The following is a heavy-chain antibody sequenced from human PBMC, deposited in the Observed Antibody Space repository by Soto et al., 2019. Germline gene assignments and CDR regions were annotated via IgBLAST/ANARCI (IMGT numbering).Heavy chain of an antibody. CDR2: ISYDGSNK. CDR3: ARERGYCTNGVCYTGAFDI. Sequence: GGSLRLSCAASGFTFSSYAMHWVRQAPGKGLEWVAVISYDGSNKYYADSVKGRFTISRDNSKNTLYLQMNSLRAEDTAVYYCARERGYCTNGVCYTGAFDIWGQGTMVTVSS. V-gene: IGHV3-30-3*01. J-gene: IGHJ3*02. CDR1: GFTFSSYA. D-gene: IGHD2-8*01.